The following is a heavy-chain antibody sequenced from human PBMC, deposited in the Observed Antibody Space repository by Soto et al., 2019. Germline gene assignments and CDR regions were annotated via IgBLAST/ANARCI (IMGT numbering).Heavy chain of an antibody. CDR2: IIPIFGTA. CDR1: GGTFSSYA. V-gene: IGHV1-69*13. Sequence: ASVKVSCKASGGTFSSYAISWVRQAPGQGLEWMGGIIPIFGTANYAQKFQGRVTITADESTSTAYMELSSLRSEDTAVYYCARGKPRSSSWRDAFDIWGQGTMVTVSS. D-gene: IGHD6-13*01. J-gene: IGHJ3*02. CDR3: ARGKPRSSSWRDAFDI.